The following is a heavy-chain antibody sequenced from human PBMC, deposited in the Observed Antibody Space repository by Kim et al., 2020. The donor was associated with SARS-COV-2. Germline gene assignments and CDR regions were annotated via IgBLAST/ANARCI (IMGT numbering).Heavy chain of an antibody. Sequence: GGSLRLSCAASGFTFSIYAMEWVRQAPGKGLEWVSSITGDNKNIYYADSVKGRFTISRDNAQNSLYLQMNSLRAEDTAVYFCARLVCTSSSCYGTYYFD. CDR1: GFTFSIYA. D-gene: IGHD2-2*01. J-gene: IGHJ4*01. CDR3: ARLVCTSSSCYGTYYFD. CDR2: ITGDNKNI. V-gene: IGHV3-21*01.